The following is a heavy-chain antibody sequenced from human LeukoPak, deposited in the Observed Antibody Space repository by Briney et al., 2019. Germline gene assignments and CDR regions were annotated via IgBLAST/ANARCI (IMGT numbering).Heavy chain of an antibody. Sequence: SETLSLTCTVSGGSISSYYWSWIRQPPGKGLEWIGYIYYSGSTNYNPSLKSRVTISVDTSKNQFSLKLSSVTAADTAVYYCARVPRLSGSYYGSYYYGMDVWGQGTTVAVSS. D-gene: IGHD1-26*01. CDR2: IYYSGST. J-gene: IGHJ6*02. CDR1: GGSISSYY. V-gene: IGHV4-59*01. CDR3: ARVPRLSGSYYGSYYYGMDV.